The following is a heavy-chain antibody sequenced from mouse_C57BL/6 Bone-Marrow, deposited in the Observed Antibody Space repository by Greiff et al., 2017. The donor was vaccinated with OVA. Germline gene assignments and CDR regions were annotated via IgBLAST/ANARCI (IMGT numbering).Heavy chain of an antibody. CDR2: IYPGDGDT. J-gene: IGHJ4*01. Sequence: QVQLKQSGAELVKPGASVKISCKASGYAFSSYWMNWVKQRPGKGLEWIGQIYPGDGDTNYNGKFKGKATLTADKSSSTAYMQLSSLTSEDSAVYFCARAPYYYGSSYRYYYAMDYWGQGTSVTVSS. V-gene: IGHV1-80*01. D-gene: IGHD1-1*01. CDR1: GYAFSSYW. CDR3: ARAPYYYGSSYRYYYAMDY.